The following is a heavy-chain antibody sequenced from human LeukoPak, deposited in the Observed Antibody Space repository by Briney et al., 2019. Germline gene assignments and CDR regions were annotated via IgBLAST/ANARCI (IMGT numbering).Heavy chain of an antibody. Sequence: SQTLSLTCTVSGGSISSGGYYWSWIRQHPGKGLEWIGYIYYSGSTYYNPSLKSRVTISVDTSKNQFSLKLSSVTAADTAVYYCARGPQWEIAEYYFDYWGQGTLVTVSS. CDR2: IYYSGST. D-gene: IGHD1-26*01. CDR1: GGSISSGGYY. J-gene: IGHJ4*02. CDR3: ARGPQWEIAEYYFDY. V-gene: IGHV4-31*03.